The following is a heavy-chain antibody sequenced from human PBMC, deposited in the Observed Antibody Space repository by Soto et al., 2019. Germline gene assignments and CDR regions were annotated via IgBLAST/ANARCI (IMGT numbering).Heavy chain of an antibody. Sequence: PGGSLRLSCAASGFTFSSYWMSWVRQAPGKGLEWVANIKQDGSEKYYVDSVKGRITISRDNAKNSLYLQMNSLRAEDTAVYYCAKERIRAAYFDYWGQGTLVTVSS. V-gene: IGHV3-7*01. CDR1: GFTFSSYW. CDR2: IKQDGSEK. CDR3: AKERIRAAYFDY. D-gene: IGHD2-15*01. J-gene: IGHJ4*02.